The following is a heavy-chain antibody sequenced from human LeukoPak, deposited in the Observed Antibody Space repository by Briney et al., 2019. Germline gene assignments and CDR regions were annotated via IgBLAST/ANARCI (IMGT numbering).Heavy chain of an antibody. J-gene: IGHJ4*02. V-gene: IGHV4-34*01. Sequence: SETLSLTCAVYGGSFSGYYWNWIRQPPGKGLEWIGEINHSGSTNYSPSLKSRVTISVDTSKNQFSLKLSSVTAADTAVYYCARDSSSHSFDYWGQGTLVTVSS. CDR3: ARDSSSHSFDY. D-gene: IGHD6-6*01. CDR1: GGSFSGYY. CDR2: INHSGST.